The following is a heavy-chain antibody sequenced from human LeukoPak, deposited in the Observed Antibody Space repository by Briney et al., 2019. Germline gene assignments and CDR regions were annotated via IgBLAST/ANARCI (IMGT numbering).Heavy chain of an antibody. CDR3: ARDFGVGATAVSYYYYYYYMDV. Sequence: AASVKVSCKASGYTFTGYYMHWVRQAPGQGLEWMGWINPNSGGTNYAQKFQGRVTMTRDTSISTAYMELSRLRSDDTAVYYCARDFGVGATAVSYYYYYYYMDVWGKGTTVTVSS. CDR1: GYTFTGYY. V-gene: IGHV1-2*02. D-gene: IGHD1-26*01. CDR2: INPNSGGT. J-gene: IGHJ6*03.